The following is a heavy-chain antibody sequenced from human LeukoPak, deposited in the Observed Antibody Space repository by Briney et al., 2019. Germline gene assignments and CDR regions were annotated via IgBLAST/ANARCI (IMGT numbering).Heavy chain of an antibody. Sequence: GGSLRLSCAASGFTFSSYGMHWVRQAPGKGLEWVAFIRYDGSNKYYADSVKGRFTISRDNSKNMLYLQMNSLRAEDTAVYYCARDLGQYYDTSDNWFDPWGQGTLVTVSS. CDR2: IRYDGSNK. V-gene: IGHV3-30*02. J-gene: IGHJ5*02. CDR1: GFTFSSYG. D-gene: IGHD3-22*01. CDR3: ARDLGQYYDTSDNWFDP.